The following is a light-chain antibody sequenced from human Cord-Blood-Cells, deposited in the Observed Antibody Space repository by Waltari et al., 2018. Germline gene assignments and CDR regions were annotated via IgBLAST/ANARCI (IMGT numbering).Light chain of an antibody. V-gene: IGLV2-23*01. Sequence: QSALPPPAPVSGSPGPSITIPCTGTSSDVGSYNLVSWYQQHPSKAPKLMIYEGSKRPSGVSNRFSGSKSGNTGSLTISGRQAEDEADYYCCSYAGSSTLVFGGGTKLTVL. CDR2: EGS. J-gene: IGLJ3*02. CDR3: CSYAGSSTLV. CDR1: SSDVGSYNL.